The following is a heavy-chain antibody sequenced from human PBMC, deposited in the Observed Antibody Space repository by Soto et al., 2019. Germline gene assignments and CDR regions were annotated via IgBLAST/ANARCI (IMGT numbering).Heavy chain of an antibody. D-gene: IGHD2-2*01. CDR1: GGTFSSYA. Sequence: QVQLVQSGAEVKKPGSSVKVSCKASGGTFSSYAISWVRQAPGQGLEWMGGIIPIFGTANYAQKFQGRVTITAAESTSTAYRELSSRRSEDTAVYYCARGGVSWPSSTTFDYWGQGTLVTVST. CDR3: ARGGVSWPSSTTFDY. CDR2: IIPIFGTA. J-gene: IGHJ4*02. V-gene: IGHV1-69*01.